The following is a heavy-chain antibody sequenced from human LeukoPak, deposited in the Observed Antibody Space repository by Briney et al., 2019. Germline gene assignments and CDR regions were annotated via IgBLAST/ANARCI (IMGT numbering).Heavy chain of an antibody. V-gene: IGHV3-15*01. CDR2: IKSKTDGGTT. Sequence: PGGSLRLSCAASGFTFSNAWMSWVRQAPGKGLEWVGRIKSKTDGGTTDYAAPVKGRFTISSDDSKNTLYLQMNSLKTEDTAVYYCTKTHSGSYSPFDYWGQGTLVTVSS. CDR1: GFTFSNAW. J-gene: IGHJ4*02. CDR3: TKTHSGSYSPFDY. D-gene: IGHD1-26*01.